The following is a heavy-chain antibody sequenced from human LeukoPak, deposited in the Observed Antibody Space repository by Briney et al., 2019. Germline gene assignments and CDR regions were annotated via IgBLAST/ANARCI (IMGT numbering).Heavy chain of an antibody. D-gene: IGHD3-22*01. CDR3: AKVMTIIGPIDY. J-gene: IGHJ4*02. CDR1: GFTFSSYG. V-gene: IGHV3-30*18. Sequence: PGGSLRLSCAASGFTFSSYGMHWVRQAPGKGLEWVAVISYDGSNKHYADSVKGRFTISRDNSKNTLYLQMNGLRAEDTAVYYCAKVMTIIGPIDYWGQGTLVTVSS. CDR2: ISYDGSNK.